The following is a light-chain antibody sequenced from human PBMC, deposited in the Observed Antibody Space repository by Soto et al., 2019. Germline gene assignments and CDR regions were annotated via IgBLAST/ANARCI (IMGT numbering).Light chain of an antibody. CDR2: NNN. J-gene: IGLJ2*01. V-gene: IGLV1-44*01. CDR1: SSNIGSNS. Sequence: QSVLPQPPSASGTPGQRVTVSCSGSSSNIGSNSIYWYQQLPGTAPKVLIYNNNQRPSGVPDRFSGSKSGTSASLAISGLQSEDEADYYCATWDDSLHGPVFGGGTKLT. CDR3: ATWDDSLHGPV.